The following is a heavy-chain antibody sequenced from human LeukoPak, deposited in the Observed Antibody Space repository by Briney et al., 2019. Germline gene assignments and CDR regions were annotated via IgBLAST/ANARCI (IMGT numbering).Heavy chain of an antibody. J-gene: IGHJ4*02. CDR1: GYTFTSYG. V-gene: IGHV1-18*01. Sequence: ASVRVSCKASGYTFTSYGISWVRQAPGQGLEWMGWISAYNGNTNYAQKLQGRVTMTTDTSTSTAYMELRSLRSDDTAVYYCARHGTGGYSYGVTDYWGQGTLVTVSS. D-gene: IGHD5-18*01. CDR3: ARHGTGGYSYGVTDY. CDR2: ISAYNGNT.